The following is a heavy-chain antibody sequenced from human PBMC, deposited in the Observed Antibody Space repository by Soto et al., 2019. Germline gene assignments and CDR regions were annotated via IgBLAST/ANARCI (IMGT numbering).Heavy chain of an antibody. V-gene: IGHV3-23*01. J-gene: IGHJ4*02. Sequence: EVQLLESGGGLVQPGGSLRLSCAASGFTFNSYAMNWVRQAPGKGLEWVSSIGGSDDTTYYADSVKGQFSISRDNSKNTLYLQMDSLRAEDTAVSYCAKALGDSGSYSLIDYWGQGTLVTVSS. CDR2: IGGSDDTT. CDR1: GFTFNSYA. CDR3: AKALGDSGSYSLIDY. D-gene: IGHD3-10*01.